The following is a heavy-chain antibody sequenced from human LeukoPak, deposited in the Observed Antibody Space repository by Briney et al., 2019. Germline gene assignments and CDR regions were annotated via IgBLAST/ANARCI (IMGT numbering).Heavy chain of an antibody. V-gene: IGHV4-61*09. CDR2: IYSSGRT. D-gene: IGHD1-26*01. Sequence: TLSLTCTVSGGSISSGSYHWSWIRQPAGKGLEWIGHIYSSGRTNYSPSLKSRVTMSVDTFTNQISLNLSSVTAADTAVYYCARVVGSVNSIRFDPWGQGTLVTVSS. J-gene: IGHJ5*02. CDR3: ARVVGSVNSIRFDP. CDR1: GGSISSGSYH.